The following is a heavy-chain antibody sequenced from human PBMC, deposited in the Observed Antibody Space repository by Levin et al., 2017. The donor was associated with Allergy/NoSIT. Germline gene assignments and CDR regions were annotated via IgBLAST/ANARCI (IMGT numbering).Heavy chain of an antibody. V-gene: IGHV3-15*01. J-gene: IGHJ5*02. CDR2: IRSKTDGGAA. Sequence: GGSLRLSCAASGFTFSNAWMSWVRQAPGTGLEWVGRIRSKTDGGAADYTAPVIGRFTLSRDDSKNTLYLQMNSLRNEDTAVYFCTTLWMGAPETWGQGILVTVSS. CDR1: GFTFSNAW. CDR3: TTLWMGAPET. D-gene: IGHD1-26*01.